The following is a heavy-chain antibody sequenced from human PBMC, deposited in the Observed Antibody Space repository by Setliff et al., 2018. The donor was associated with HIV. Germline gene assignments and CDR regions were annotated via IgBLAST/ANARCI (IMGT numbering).Heavy chain of an antibody. V-gene: IGHV4-31*03. CDR1: GDSISSGGYH. CDR3: ARDPADIRTFDY. Sequence: SETLSLTCTVSGDSISSGGYHWNWIRQLPGKGLEWIGNMYYSGSTSYNPSLKSRLTISVDTSKNQFSLKLTSVTAADTAVYYCARDPADIRTFDYWGQGTLVTVSS. CDR2: MYYSGST. D-gene: IGHD3-9*01. J-gene: IGHJ4*02.